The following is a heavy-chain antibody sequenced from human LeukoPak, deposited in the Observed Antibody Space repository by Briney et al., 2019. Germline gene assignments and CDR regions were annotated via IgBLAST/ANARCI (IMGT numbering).Heavy chain of an antibody. V-gene: IGHV4-59*08. CDR3: ARAAPTVVVQQGVWWFGELSSDY. CDR2: IYYSGST. Sequence: PSETLSLTCTVSGGSISSYYWSWIRQPPGKGLEWIGYIYYSGSTNYNPSLKSRVTISVDTSKNQFSLKLGSVTAADTAVYYCARAAPTVVVQQGVWWFGELSSDYWGQGTLVTVSS. J-gene: IGHJ4*02. CDR1: GGSISSYY. D-gene: IGHD3-10*01.